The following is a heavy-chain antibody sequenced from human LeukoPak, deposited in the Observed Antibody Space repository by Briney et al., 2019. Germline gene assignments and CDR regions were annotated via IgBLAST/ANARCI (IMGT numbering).Heavy chain of an antibody. V-gene: IGHV1-18*01. D-gene: IGHD2-15*01. CDR2: ITAYNGYT. CDR3: ARGRVPYCGGGSCYSEEY. J-gene: IGHJ4*02. CDR1: GYTFTTYA. Sequence: GASVKVSCKASGYTFTTYAISWVRQAPGQGLEWMGWITAYNGYTNYAQKPQGRLSMTTDTSTSTAYMELRSLRSDDTAVYYCARGRVPYCGGGSCYSEEYWGQGTLVTVSS.